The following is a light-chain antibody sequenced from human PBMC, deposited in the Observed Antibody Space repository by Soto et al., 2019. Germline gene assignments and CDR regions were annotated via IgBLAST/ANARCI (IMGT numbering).Light chain of an antibody. J-gene: IGKJ4*01. CDR1: QSVSYN. CDR2: GAF. V-gene: IGKV3-15*01. Sequence: EIVMTQSPVTLSVSPGETATLSCRASQSVSYNLAWYQQKPGQGPRLLICGAFTRATGIPARFSGSGSGTEFTLTISSLQSEDFAVYYCQQYKNWPPLTFGGGTKVEIK. CDR3: QQYKNWPPLT.